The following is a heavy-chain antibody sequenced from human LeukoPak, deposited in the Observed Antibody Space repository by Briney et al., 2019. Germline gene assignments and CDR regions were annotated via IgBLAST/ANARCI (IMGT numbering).Heavy chain of an antibody. J-gene: IGHJ4*02. D-gene: IGHD6-13*01. Sequence: GGSLRLSCAASGFTFSSYWMSWVRQAPGKGLEWVANIKQDGSEKYYVDSVKGRLTISRDNAKNSLYLQMNSLRAEDTAVYYCARERPTAAAGNWGQGTLVTVSS. CDR3: ARERPTAAAGN. CDR1: GFTFSSYW. CDR2: IKQDGSEK. V-gene: IGHV3-7*01.